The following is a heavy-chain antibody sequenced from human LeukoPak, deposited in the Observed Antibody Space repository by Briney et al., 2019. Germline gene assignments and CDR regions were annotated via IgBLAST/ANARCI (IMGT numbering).Heavy chain of an antibody. CDR3: ARDSGSYHDY. J-gene: IGHJ4*02. D-gene: IGHD1-26*01. CDR1: GFTFSSYS. CDR2: ISSSSSYI. Sequence: GGSLRLSCAASGFTFSSYSVNWVRQAPGKGLEWVSSISSSSSYIYYADSVKGRFTISRDNAKNSLYLQMNSLRAEDTAVYYCARDSGSYHDYWGQGTLVTVSS. V-gene: IGHV3-21*01.